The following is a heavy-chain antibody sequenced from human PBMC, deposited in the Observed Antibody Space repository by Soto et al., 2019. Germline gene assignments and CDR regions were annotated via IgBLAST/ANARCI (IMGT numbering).Heavy chain of an antibody. D-gene: IGHD3-16*01. CDR1: EFTFRSYW. V-gene: IGHV3-74*01. CDR2: ISGDGSST. J-gene: IGHJ3*01. Sequence: EVQLADSGGGLVQPGGSLRLSCAASEFTFRSYWMHWVRQSPGKGLVWVSRISGDGSSTNYADSVKGRFTISRDNAKNTVYLQIESLRAEDTAVYYCERSLPGNYGGVDLWVRGTMV. CDR3: ERSLPGNYGGVDL.